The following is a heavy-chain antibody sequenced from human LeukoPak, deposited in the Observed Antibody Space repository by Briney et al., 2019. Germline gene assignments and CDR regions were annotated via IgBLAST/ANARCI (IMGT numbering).Heavy chain of an antibody. Sequence: GGSLRLSCAASGFTFDDYAMHWVRQAPGKGLEWVSGISWNSGSIGYADSVKGRFTISRDNAKNSLYLQMNSLRAEDTALYYCAKGRSGSYVHGGAFDIWGQGTMVTVSS. D-gene: IGHD3-10*01. CDR1: GFTFDDYA. V-gene: IGHV3-9*01. CDR2: ISWNSGSI. J-gene: IGHJ3*02. CDR3: AKGRSGSYVHGGAFDI.